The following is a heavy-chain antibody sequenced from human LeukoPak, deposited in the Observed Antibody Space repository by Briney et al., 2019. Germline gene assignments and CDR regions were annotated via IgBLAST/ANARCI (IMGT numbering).Heavy chain of an antibody. CDR1: GGSISSSSYY. CDR2: IYYSGST. J-gene: IGHJ4*02. D-gene: IGHD3-10*01. V-gene: IGHV4-39*06. CDR3: ARGSAFEY. Sequence: SETLSLTCTVSGGSISSSSYYWGWIRQPPGKGLEWIGSIYYSGSTYYNPSLRSRVTISLDTSKNQFTLQLTSVTAADTAVYYCARGSAFEYWGQGTLVTVSS.